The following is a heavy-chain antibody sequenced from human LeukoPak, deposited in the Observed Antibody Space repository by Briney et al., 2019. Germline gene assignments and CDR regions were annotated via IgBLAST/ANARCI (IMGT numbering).Heavy chain of an antibody. CDR3: TRPAPPGGIVYGFHI. V-gene: IGHV3-30*03. D-gene: IGHD3-16*02. Sequence: GGSLRLSCAASGFIFTTYAMHWVRQAPSKGLEWVAIISYDGNYRNYADSVKGRFTISRDNSKNTLYLQMNSLGAEDTAVYYCTRPAPPGGIVYGFHIWGQGTMVTVSS. J-gene: IGHJ3*02. CDR1: GFIFTTYA. CDR2: ISYDGNYR.